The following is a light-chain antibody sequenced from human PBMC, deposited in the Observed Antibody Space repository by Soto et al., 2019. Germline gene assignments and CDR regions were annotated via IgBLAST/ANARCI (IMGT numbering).Light chain of an antibody. V-gene: IGKV1-27*01. CDR3: HQRSNWPRGIT. CDR2: AAS. J-gene: IGKJ5*01. CDR1: QGISNY. Sequence: DNQMTQSPSSLSASVGDRVTITCRASQGISNYLAWYQQKPGKVPKLLIFAASTLQSGVPSRFSGSQSGTDFTLTISSLQPEDVATYYCHQRSNWPRGITFGQGTRLEIK.